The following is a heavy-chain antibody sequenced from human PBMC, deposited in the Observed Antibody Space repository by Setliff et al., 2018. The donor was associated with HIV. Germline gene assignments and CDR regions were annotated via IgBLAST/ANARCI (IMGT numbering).Heavy chain of an antibody. J-gene: IGHJ4*02. CDR2: INSDGRST. D-gene: IGHD1-26*01. Sequence: PGGSLRLSCAASGFTFIRYLMHWVRQAPGKGLVWVARINSDGRSTSYADSVNGRFTISRDNAKNTLYMQMNSLRAEDTAVYYCARGPPTHWEYWGQGTLVTVSS. CDR3: ARGPPTHWEY. V-gene: IGHV3-74*01. CDR1: GFTFIRYL.